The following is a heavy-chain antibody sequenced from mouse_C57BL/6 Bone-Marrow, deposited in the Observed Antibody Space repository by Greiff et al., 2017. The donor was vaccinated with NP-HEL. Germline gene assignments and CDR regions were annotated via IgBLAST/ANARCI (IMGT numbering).Heavy chain of an antibody. V-gene: IGHV1-76*01. CDR2: IYPGSGNT. J-gene: IGHJ4*01. D-gene: IGHD2-4*01. CDR3: ARGLRRPFYAMDY. Sequence: QVQLKQSGAELVRPGASVKLSCKASGYTFTDYYINWVKQRPGQGLEWIARIYPGSGNTYYNEKFKGKATLTAEKSSSTAYMQLSSLTSEDSAVYFCARGLRRPFYAMDYWGQGTSVTVSS. CDR1: GYTFTDYY.